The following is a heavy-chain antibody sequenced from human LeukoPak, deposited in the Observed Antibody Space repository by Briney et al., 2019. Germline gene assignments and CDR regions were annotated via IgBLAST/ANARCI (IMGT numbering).Heavy chain of an antibody. J-gene: IGHJ6*03. D-gene: IGHD3-10*01. CDR2: IYHSGST. V-gene: IGHV4-38-2*01. CDR3: ARHAGRGSYYYYYMDV. CDR1: GYSISSGSY. Sequence: PSETLSLTCAVSGYSISSGSYWGWIRQPPGKGLEWIGSIYHSGSTYYNPSLKSRVTISVDTSKNQFSLKLSSVTAADTAVYYCARHAGRGSYYYYYMDVWGKGTTVTVSS.